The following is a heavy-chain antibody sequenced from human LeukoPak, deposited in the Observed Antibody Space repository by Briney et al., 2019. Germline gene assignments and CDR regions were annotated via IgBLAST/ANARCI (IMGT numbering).Heavy chain of an antibody. CDR2: ISSSSSYI. D-gene: IGHD3-10*01. J-gene: IGHJ3*02. CDR1: GSTFSSYS. CDR3: WILWFGELLYDAFDI. V-gene: IGHV3-21*01. Sequence: GGSLRLSCAASGSTFSSYSMNWVRQAPGKGLEWVSSISSSSSYIYYADSVKGRFTISRDNAKNSLYLQMNSLRAEDTAVYYCWILWFGELLYDAFDIWGQGTMVTVSS.